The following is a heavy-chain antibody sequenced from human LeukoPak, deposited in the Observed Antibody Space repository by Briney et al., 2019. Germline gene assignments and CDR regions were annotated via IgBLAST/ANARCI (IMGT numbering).Heavy chain of an antibody. CDR1: GFTFSDYY. CDR2: ISSSSTYT. CDR3: ARGYGDYI. J-gene: IGHJ3*02. V-gene: IGHV3-11*05. Sequence: GGSLRLSCATSGFTFSDYYINWIRQAPGKGLEWISYISSSSTYTNYADSVKGRFTISRDNAKNSLYLQMNSLRADDTAVYYCARGYGDYIWGQGTMVTVSS. D-gene: IGHD4-17*01.